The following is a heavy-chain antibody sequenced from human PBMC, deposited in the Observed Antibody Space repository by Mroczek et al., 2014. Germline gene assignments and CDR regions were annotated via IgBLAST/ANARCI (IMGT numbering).Heavy chain of an antibody. CDR2: ISGSGGST. V-gene: IGHV3-23*01. Sequence: VQLLEVWGRLGTAWGGPVRLSCAASGFTFSSYAMSWVRQAPGKGLEWVSAISGSGGSTYYADSVKGRFTISRDNSKNTLYLQMNSLRAEDTAVYYCAKGEYTYCSSTSCSKILRGFDCWGQGTLVTVSS. D-gene: IGHD2-2*01. CDR3: AKGEYTYCSSTSCSKILRGFDC. CDR1: GFTFSSYA. J-gene: IGHJ4*02.